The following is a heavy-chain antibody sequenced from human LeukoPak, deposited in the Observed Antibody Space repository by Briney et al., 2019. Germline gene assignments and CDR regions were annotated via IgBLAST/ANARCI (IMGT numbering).Heavy chain of an antibody. CDR1: GFTFSSYS. Sequence: GGSLRLSCAASGFTFSSYSMNWVRQAPGKGLEWVSSISSSSSYIYYADSVKGRFTISRDNAKNSLYLQMNGLRAEDTAVYYCARDPATVDTAMVNYWGQGTLVTVSS. D-gene: IGHD5-18*01. J-gene: IGHJ4*02. CDR3: ARDPATVDTAMVNY. CDR2: ISSSSSYI. V-gene: IGHV3-21*01.